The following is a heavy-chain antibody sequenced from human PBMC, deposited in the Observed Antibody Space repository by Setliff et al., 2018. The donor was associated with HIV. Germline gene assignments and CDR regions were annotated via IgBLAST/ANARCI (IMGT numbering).Heavy chain of an antibody. J-gene: IGHJ6*02. D-gene: IGHD3-10*01. CDR1: GDTFTTYA. CDR3: ARSDYGSGSYYPYYFYYGMDV. CDR2: INAGNGDT. V-gene: IGHV1-3*01. Sequence: ASVKVSCKASGDTFTTYALHWVRQAPGQRLEWMGWINAGNGDTKSSQKFQGRVTITRDTSASTAYMELSSLRSEDTAVYYCARSDYGSGSYYPYYFYYGMDVWGQGTTVTVSS.